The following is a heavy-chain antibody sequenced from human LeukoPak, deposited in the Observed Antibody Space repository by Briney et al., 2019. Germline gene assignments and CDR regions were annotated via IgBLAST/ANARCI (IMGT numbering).Heavy chain of an antibody. CDR2: ISGSSGLT. CDR3: ARRGESTSYGDYKFDY. D-gene: IGHD4-17*01. J-gene: IGHJ4*02. Sequence: GGSLRLSCAASGFTFSSCNMSWVRQAPGRGLEWVSAISGSSGLTYYADSVKGRFTISRDNFKNTLFLQMNSLRAEDTAVYYCARRGESTSYGDYKFDYWGQGTLVTVSS. CDR1: GFTFSSCN. V-gene: IGHV3-23*01.